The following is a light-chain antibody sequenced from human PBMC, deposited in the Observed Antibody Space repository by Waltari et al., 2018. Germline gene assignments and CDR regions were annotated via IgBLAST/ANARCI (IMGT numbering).Light chain of an antibody. V-gene: IGLV2-23*02. J-gene: IGLJ2*01. CDR1: SSDAGTYTR. CDR3: SSYAGSSKGV. Sequence: QSALPPPAAVSGSPGQSLTIPCPGTSSDAGTYTRVSWYQQHPGKAPKLMIYAVSKRPSGVSDRFSGSKSGDMASLTISGLQPEDEAEYFCSSYAGSSKGVFGGGTKVTVL. CDR2: AVS.